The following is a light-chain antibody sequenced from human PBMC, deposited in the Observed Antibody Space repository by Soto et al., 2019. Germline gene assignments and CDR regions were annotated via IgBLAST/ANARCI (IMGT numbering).Light chain of an antibody. CDR1: QSISSY. J-gene: IGKJ1*01. CDR2: AAS. V-gene: IGKV1-39*01. Sequence: DIQMTQSPSSLSASVGDRVTITCRASQSISSYFNWYQQKPGKAPKLLSYAASSLQRGVPSRFSGSGYGTDFTLTISSLQPEDFATYYCQQSYRTPQTFGQGPKVEIK. CDR3: QQSYRTPQT.